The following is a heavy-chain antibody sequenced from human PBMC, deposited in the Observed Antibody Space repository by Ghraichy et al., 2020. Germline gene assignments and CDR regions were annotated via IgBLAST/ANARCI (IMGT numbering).Heavy chain of an antibody. J-gene: IGHJ4*02. CDR1: GFTFSTYT. D-gene: IGHD3-10*01. CDR2: ISSSSGSI. Sequence: GALRLSCATSGFTFSTYTMGWVRQAPGKGLEWVSSISSSSGSIFYADSVKGQFTISRDNAKNSLYLQMNSLRDEDTAVYFCARKDFFNSGTYYIPFFDSWGQGTLVTVSS. CDR3: ARKDFFNSGTYYIPFFDS. V-gene: IGHV3-48*02.